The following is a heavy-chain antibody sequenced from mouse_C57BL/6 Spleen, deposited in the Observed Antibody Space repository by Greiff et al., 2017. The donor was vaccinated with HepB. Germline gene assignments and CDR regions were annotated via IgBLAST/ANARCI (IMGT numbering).Heavy chain of an antibody. Sequence: VQLQQSGAELARPGASVKMSCKASGYTFTSYTMHWVKQRPGQGLEWIGYINPSSGYTKYNQKFKDKATLTADKSSSTAYMQLSSLTSEDSAVYYCAREGQENAMDYWGQGTSVTVSS. J-gene: IGHJ4*01. CDR3: AREGQENAMDY. CDR1: GYTFTSYT. D-gene: IGHD3-3*01. V-gene: IGHV1-4*01. CDR2: INPSSGYT.